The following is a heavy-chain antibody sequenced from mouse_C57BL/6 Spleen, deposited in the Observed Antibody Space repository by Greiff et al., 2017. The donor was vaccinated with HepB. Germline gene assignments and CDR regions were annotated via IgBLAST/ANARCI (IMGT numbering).Heavy chain of an antibody. J-gene: IGHJ4*01. Sequence: QVQLQQPGAELVKPGASVKLSCKASGYTFTSYWMQWVKQRPGQGLEWIGEIDPSDSYTNYNQKFKGKATLTVDTSSRTAYMQLSNLTSEDSAVYYCARRDSYAMDYWGQGTSVTVSS. CDR2: IDPSDSYT. D-gene: IGHD2-13*01. V-gene: IGHV1-50*01. CDR1: GYTFTSYW. CDR3: ARRDSYAMDY.